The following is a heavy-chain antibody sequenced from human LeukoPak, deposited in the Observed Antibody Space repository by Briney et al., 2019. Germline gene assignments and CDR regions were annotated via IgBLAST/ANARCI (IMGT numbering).Heavy chain of an antibody. CDR1: GGSISSYY. J-gene: IGHJ5*02. CDR3: ARGSVVPAAIGSPPGWFDP. D-gene: IGHD2-2*01. CDR2: IYNSGST. Sequence: SETLSLTCTVSGGSISSYYWSWIRQPPGKGLEWIGYIYNSGSTNYNPSLKSRVTISVDTSKNQFSLKLSSVTAADTAVYYCARGSVVPAAIGSPPGWFDPWGQGTLVTVSS. V-gene: IGHV4-59*01.